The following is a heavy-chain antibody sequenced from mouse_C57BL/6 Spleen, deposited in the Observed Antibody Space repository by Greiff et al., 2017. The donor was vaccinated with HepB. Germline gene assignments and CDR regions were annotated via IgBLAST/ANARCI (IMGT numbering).Heavy chain of an antibody. CDR1: GYTFTSYW. J-gene: IGHJ3*01. CDR2: IYPGSGST. CDR3: ARFITTVVPFAY. Sequence: QVQLKQSGAELVKPGASVKMSCKASGYTFTSYWITWVKQRPGQGLEWIGDIYPGSGSTNYNEKFKSKATLTVDTSSSTAYMQLSSLTSEDSAVYYCARFITTVVPFAYWGQGTLVTVSA. D-gene: IGHD1-1*01. V-gene: IGHV1-55*01.